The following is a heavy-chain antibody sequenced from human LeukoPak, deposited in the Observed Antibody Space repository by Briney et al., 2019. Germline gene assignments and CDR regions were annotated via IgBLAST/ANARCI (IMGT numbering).Heavy chain of an antibody. D-gene: IGHD6-19*01. V-gene: IGHV3-21*01. J-gene: IGHJ4*02. CDR2: ISSSSSYI. Sequence: PGGSLRLSCAASGFTVSSNYMSWVRQASGKGLEWVSSISSSSSYIYYADSVKGRFTISRDNAKNSLYLQMNSLRAEDTAVYYCARVIAVEGVWYYFDYWGQGTLVTVSS. CDR3: ARVIAVEGVWYYFDY. CDR1: GFTVSSNY.